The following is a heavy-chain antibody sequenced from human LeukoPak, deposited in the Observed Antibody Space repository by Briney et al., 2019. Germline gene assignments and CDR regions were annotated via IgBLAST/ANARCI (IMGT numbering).Heavy chain of an antibody. V-gene: IGHV3-48*01. Sequence: GGSLRLSCAASGFTFSSYSMNWVRQAPGKGLEWVSYISSSSSTIYYADSVEGRFTISRDNAKNSLYLQMNSLRAEDTAVYYCAIPPLTGTGSSRPLAGVDAWGQGTMVTVSS. CDR1: GFTFSSYS. CDR2: ISSSSSTI. CDR3: AIPPLTGTGSSRPLAGVDA. D-gene: IGHD3-10*01. J-gene: IGHJ6*02.